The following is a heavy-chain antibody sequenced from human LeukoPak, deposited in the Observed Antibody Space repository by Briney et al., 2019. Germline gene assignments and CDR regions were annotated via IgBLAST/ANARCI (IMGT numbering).Heavy chain of an antibody. CDR3: ARAQLGGYSSSWYSDYYYYYMDV. CDR1: GYTFTSYY. V-gene: IGHV1-46*01. D-gene: IGHD6-13*01. J-gene: IGHJ6*03. Sequence: ASVKVSCKASGYTFTSYYMHWVRQAPGQGLEWMGIINPSGGSTSYAQKFQGRVTMTRDMSTSTVYMELSSLRSEDTAVYYCARAQLGGYSSSWYSDYYYYYMDVWGKGTTVTVSS. CDR2: INPSGGST.